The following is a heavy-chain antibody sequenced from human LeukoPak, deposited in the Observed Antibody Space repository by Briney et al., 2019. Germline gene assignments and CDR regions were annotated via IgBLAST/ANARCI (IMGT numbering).Heavy chain of an antibody. CDR3: ARGRYDRSGYSFDY. D-gene: IGHD3-22*01. CDR1: GGPFSGYY. CDR2: INDSGST. V-gene: IGHV4-34*01. J-gene: IGHJ4*02. Sequence: SETLSLTCAVYGGPFSGYYWNWIRQPPGKGLEWIGEINDSGSTNYNPSLKSRVTISVDTSKNHFSLKLSSLTAADTAVYYCARGRYDRSGYSFDYWGQGTLVTVSS.